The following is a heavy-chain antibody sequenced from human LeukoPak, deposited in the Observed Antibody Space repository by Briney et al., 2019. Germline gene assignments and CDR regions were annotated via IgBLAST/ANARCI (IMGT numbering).Heavy chain of an antibody. CDR3: ARDSSSGYYPGLYFQH. D-gene: IGHD6-19*01. J-gene: IGHJ1*01. CDR2: IHHSGST. V-gene: IGHV4-38-2*02. Sequence: PSETLSLTCTVSGDSISSGYYWGWIRQPPGKGLEWIGSIHHSGSTYYNPSLKSRVAIAVDTSKKQFSLKLSSVTAADTAMYYCARDSSSGYYPGLYFQHWGQGTLVTVSS. CDR1: GDSISSGYY.